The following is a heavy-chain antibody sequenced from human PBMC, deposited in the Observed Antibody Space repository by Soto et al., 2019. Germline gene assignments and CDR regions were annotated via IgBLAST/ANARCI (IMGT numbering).Heavy chain of an antibody. CDR3: ATDLTNLEWLPPRTY. CDR1: GYTLTELS. D-gene: IGHD3-3*01. CDR2: FDPEDGET. Sequence: ASVKVSCKVSGYTLTELSMHWVRQAPGKGLEWMGGFDPEDGETIYAQKFQGRVTMTEDTSTDTAYMELSSLRSEDTAVYYCATDLTNLEWLPPRTYSVQGTLVTVSS. V-gene: IGHV1-24*01. J-gene: IGHJ1*01.